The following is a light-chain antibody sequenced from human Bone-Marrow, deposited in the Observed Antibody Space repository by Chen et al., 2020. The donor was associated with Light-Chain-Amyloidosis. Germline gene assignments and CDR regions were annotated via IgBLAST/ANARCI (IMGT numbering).Light chain of an antibody. Sequence: EIVLTQSPGTLSLSPGEGANLSCRASQTISSNYLTWYQQKFGQAPRLLIYGSSSRATGIPARFTGSGYGTDFTLTINRLEPEDFAMYYCQQYGTSPLTFGEGTKVEI. CDR2: GSS. J-gene: IGKJ4*01. CDR3: QQYGTSPLT. CDR1: QTISSNY. V-gene: IGKV3-20*01.